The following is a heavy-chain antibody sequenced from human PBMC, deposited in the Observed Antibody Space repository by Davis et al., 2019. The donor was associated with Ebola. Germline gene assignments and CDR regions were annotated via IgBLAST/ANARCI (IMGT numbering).Heavy chain of an antibody. CDR1: GYSFNSYN. CDR2: MNPISGNT. D-gene: IGHD3-9*01. V-gene: IGHV1-8*01. J-gene: IGHJ6*02. CDR3: ARSRGWLFLYGMDV. Sequence: ASVKVSCKASGYSFNSYNINWVRQAASQGLEWMGWMNPISGNTGYAQKIEGRVTMTRDASISTAYMELSSLTSEDTAVYYCARSRGWLFLYGMDVWGQGTTVTVSS.